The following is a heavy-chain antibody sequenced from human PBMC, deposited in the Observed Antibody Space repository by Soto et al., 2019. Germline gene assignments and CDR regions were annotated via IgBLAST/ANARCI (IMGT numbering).Heavy chain of an antibody. Sequence: PSETLSLTCTVSGGSISSYYWSWIRQPAGKGLEWIGRIYTSGSTNYNPSLKSRVTMSVDTSKNQFSLKLSSVTAADTAVYYCARVPSVYDSSGYWYNWFDPWGQGTLVTVSS. CDR2: IYTSGST. CDR1: GGSISSYY. D-gene: IGHD3-22*01. V-gene: IGHV4-4*07. CDR3: ARVPSVYDSSGYWYNWFDP. J-gene: IGHJ5*02.